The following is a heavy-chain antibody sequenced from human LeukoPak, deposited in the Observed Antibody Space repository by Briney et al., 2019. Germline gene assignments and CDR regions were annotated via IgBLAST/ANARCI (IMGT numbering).Heavy chain of an antibody. CDR3: AKAPINSLRTLVDV. CDR2: ISWNSGSI. CDR1: GFTFDDYA. D-gene: IGHD1/OR15-1a*01. Sequence: GRSLRLSCAASGFTFDDYAMHWVRQAPGKGLEGVSGISWNSGSIGYTDSVKGRFTISRDNAKNSLYLQMNSLRAEDTALYYCAKAPINSLRTLVDVWGQGTTVTVSS. J-gene: IGHJ6*02. V-gene: IGHV3-9*01.